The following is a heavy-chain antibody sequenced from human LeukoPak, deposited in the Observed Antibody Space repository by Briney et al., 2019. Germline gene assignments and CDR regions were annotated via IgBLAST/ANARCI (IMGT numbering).Heavy chain of an antibody. D-gene: IGHD2/OR15-2a*01. V-gene: IGHV4-34*01. J-gene: IGHJ3*01. CDR3: ESSLLWPTRTSDL. CDR1: GGYLMGYY. Sequence: PSETLSLTCAVYGGYLMGYYWIWIRQPPGKGLEWIGEINHSGSTTYNPSLKSRVTFSVDTSKNQLSLKVNSLTAADTAVYFCESSLLWPTRTSDLWGQGTMVAVSS. CDR2: INHSGST.